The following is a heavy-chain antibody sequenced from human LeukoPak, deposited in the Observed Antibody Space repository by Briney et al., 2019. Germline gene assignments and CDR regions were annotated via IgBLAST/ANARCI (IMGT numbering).Heavy chain of an antibody. Sequence: SETLSLTCTVSGGSTSSYYWSWIRQPPGKGLEWIGYIYYSGSTNYNPSLKSRVTISVDTSKNQFSLKLSSVTAADTAVYYCARSSRGYSYGPFDYWGQGTLVTVSS. J-gene: IGHJ4*02. CDR1: GGSTSSYY. V-gene: IGHV4-59*08. D-gene: IGHD5-18*01. CDR3: ARSSRGYSYGPFDY. CDR2: IYYSGST.